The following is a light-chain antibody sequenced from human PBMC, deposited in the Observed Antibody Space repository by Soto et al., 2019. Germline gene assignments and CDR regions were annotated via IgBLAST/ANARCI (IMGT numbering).Light chain of an antibody. Sequence: QSALTQPRSVSGSPGQSVTISCTGTSNDVGGYNFVSWYQQHPGKAPKLMIYDVTKRPSGVPDRFSGSKSGNTASLTISGVQAEDEADYYCCSYAGSYTVFGGGTKLTVL. J-gene: IGLJ2*01. CDR2: DVT. V-gene: IGLV2-11*01. CDR3: CSYAGSYTV. CDR1: SNDVGGYNF.